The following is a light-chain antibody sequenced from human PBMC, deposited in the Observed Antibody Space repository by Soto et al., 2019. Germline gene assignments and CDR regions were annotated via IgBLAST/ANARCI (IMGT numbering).Light chain of an antibody. Sequence: IQFTPSRSSTSASVGDRFTITCRPSKNIDRWLAWYQHKPGQVPKLLIWGTSTLENGAPSRFSGSGSGTDFTLSINSLQPEDVATYYCHQAHTFPHTFGPGTKVDIK. V-gene: IGKV1D-12*01. J-gene: IGKJ3*01. CDR2: GTS. CDR3: HQAHTFPHT. CDR1: KNIDRW.